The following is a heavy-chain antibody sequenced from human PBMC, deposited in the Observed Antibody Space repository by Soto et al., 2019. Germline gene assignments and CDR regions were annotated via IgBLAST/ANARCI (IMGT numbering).Heavy chain of an antibody. Sequence: GGSLILSCAASGFTVSSNYMSWVRQAPGKGLEWVSFIYSGGTTYYADSVKGRFTISRDNSKNTVYLQMNRLRAEDTAVYYCARGTAQYDFWSGYKGAPFDYWGQGTLVTVSS. V-gene: IGHV3-66*01. CDR3: ARGTAQYDFWSGYKGAPFDY. D-gene: IGHD3-3*01. CDR2: IYSGGTT. CDR1: GFTVSSNY. J-gene: IGHJ4*02.